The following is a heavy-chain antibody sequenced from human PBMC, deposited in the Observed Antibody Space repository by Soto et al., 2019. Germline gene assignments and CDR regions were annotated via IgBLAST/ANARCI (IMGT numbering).Heavy chain of an antibody. CDR3: ARESEDLTSNFDY. CDR1: GFTFTRYS. V-gene: IGHV3-21*06. Sequence: GGSLRLSCAASGFTFTRYSKNWVRQAPGKGLEWVSSISSTTNYIYYGDSMKGRFTISRDNAKNSLYLEMNSLRAEDTAVYYCARESEDLTSNFDYWGQGTLVTVSS. CDR2: ISSTTNYI. J-gene: IGHJ4*02.